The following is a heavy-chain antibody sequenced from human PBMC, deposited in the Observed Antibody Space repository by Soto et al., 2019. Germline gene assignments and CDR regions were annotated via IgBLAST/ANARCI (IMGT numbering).Heavy chain of an antibody. D-gene: IGHD2-21*01. CDR3: ARESDWPRGYFES. J-gene: IGHJ4*02. CDR2: ISYSGST. Sequence: SETLSLTCSVSGGPISSGYYFCTWIRQRPGEGLEWIGYISYSGSTNYNPSLESRITMSVDTSKNQFSLKLNSVTAADTAVYYCARESDWPRGYFESWGQGIQVTVSS. V-gene: IGHV4-31*03. CDR1: GGPISSGYYF.